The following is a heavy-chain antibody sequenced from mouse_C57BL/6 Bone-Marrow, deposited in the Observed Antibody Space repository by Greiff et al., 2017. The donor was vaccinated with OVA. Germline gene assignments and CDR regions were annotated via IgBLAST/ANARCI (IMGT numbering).Heavy chain of an antibody. CDR2: IYPRSGNT. Sequence: VQLQQSGAELARPGASVKLSCKASGYTFTSYGISWVKQRTGQGLEWIGEIYPRSGNTYYTEKFKGKATLTADKSSSTAYMELRSLTSEDSAVYFCARRIYDGYKAYWGQGTLVTVSA. CDR3: ARRIYDGYKAY. CDR1: GYTFTSYG. J-gene: IGHJ3*01. D-gene: IGHD2-3*01. V-gene: IGHV1-81*01.